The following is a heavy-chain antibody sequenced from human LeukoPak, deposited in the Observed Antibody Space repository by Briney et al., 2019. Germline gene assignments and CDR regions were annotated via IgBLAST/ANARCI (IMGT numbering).Heavy chain of an antibody. CDR3: ARQASGYYTNYYYMDV. J-gene: IGHJ6*03. V-gene: IGHV3-48*04. Sequence: GGSLRLSCAASGFTSSSYSMNWVRQAPGKGLEWVSYISSSSSTIYYADSVKGRFTISRDNAKNSLYLQMNSLRAEDTAVYYCARQASGYYTNYYYMDVWGKGTTVTVSS. CDR2: ISSSSSTI. CDR1: GFTSSSYS. D-gene: IGHD3-3*01.